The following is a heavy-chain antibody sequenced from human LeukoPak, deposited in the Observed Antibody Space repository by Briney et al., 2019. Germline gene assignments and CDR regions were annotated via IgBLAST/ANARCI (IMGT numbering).Heavy chain of an antibody. D-gene: IGHD3-10*02. J-gene: IGHJ6*04. CDR2: ISGSGGST. V-gene: IGHV3-23*01. CDR3: AELGITMIGGV. Sequence: GGSLRLSCAASGFTFSSYAMSWVRQAPGKGLEWVSAISGSGGSTYYADSVKGRFTISRDNAKNSLYLQMNSLRAEDTAVYYCAELGITMIGGVWGKGTTVTISS. CDR1: GFTFSSYA.